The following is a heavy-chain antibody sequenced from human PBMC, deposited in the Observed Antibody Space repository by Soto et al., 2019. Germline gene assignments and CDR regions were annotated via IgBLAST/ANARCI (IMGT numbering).Heavy chain of an antibody. J-gene: IGHJ6*03. Sequence: LGASLKISCKASRYSFTSYWIGCVRQMPGKGLEWMGIIYPGDSDTRYSPSFQGQVTISADKSISTAYLQWSSLKASDTAMYYCARHMTTVIPYYYYMDVWGKGTTVTVSS. CDR3: ARHMTTVIPYYYYMDV. CDR1: RYSFTSYW. D-gene: IGHD4-17*01. V-gene: IGHV5-51*01. CDR2: IYPGDSDT.